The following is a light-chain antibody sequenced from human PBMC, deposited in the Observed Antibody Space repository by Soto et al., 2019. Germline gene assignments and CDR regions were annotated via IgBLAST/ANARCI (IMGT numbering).Light chain of an antibody. J-gene: IGKJ4*01. CDR3: QQSGSTLIT. CDR2: AAS. CDR1: QSVSGSS. Sequence: EVVLTQSPGTLSLSPGERATLSCRASQSVSGSSIAWYQQKPGQAPRLLIYAASRRAAGIPDRFSGSGSGADFTLTTSRLEPEDFAVYFCQQSGSTLITFGGGTKVDIK. V-gene: IGKV3-20*01.